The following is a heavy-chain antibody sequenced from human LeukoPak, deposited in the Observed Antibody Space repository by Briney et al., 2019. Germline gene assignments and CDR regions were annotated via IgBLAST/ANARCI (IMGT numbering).Heavy chain of an antibody. CDR3: ARDRSYYYDSSGPYY. CDR1: GFTFSSYG. CDR2: ISGSGGYT. D-gene: IGHD3-22*01. V-gene: IGHV3-23*01. J-gene: IGHJ4*02. Sequence: GGSLRLSCAASGFTFSSYGMSWVRQAPGKGLEWVSGISGSGGYTYYADSVKGRFTISRDNSKNTLYLQMNSLRAEDTAVYYCARDRSYYYDSSGPYYWGQGTLVTVSS.